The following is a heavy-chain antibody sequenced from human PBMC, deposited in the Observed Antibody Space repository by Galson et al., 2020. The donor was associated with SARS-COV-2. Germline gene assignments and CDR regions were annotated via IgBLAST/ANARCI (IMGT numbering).Heavy chain of an antibody. CDR2: IYSSGSA. Sequence: SETLSLTCTASGASVTGTTYYWNWIRQPAGKGLEWIGHIYSSGSANYNPSLKSRATISVDTSKNQFSLKLSSGTAADTAVYYCARQSGYSYGVYFDYWGQGTLVTVSS. J-gene: IGHJ4*02. CDR1: GASVTGTTYY. CDR3: ARQSGYSYGVYFDY. V-gene: IGHV4-61*09. D-gene: IGHD5-18*01.